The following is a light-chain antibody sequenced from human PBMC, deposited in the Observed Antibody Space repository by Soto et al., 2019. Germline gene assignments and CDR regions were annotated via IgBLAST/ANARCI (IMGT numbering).Light chain of an antibody. CDR2: GAS. CDR1: QSVSSY. CDR3: QQYGSSNT. J-gene: IGKJ2*01. Sequence: EIVITQSPATLFVSPGERATLSCRASQSVSSYLAWYQQKGGQAPRLLIYGASRRATGLPDRFSGSGSGTDFTLTISRLEPEDFAVYYCQQYGSSNTFGQGTKVDI. V-gene: IGKV3-20*01.